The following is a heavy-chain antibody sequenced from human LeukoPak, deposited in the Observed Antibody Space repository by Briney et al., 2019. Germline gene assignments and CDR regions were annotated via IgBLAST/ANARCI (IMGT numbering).Heavy chain of an antibody. V-gene: IGHV3-21*01. Sequence: SGGSLRPSCAASGFTASSNYMSWVRQAPGKGLEWVSSISSSSSYIYYADSVKGRFTISRDNAKNSLYLQMNSLRVEDTAVFYCAKSGDYGDYMGVNWFDPWGQGTLVTVSS. CDR1: GFTASSNY. J-gene: IGHJ5*02. D-gene: IGHD4-17*01. CDR3: AKSGDYGDYMGVNWFDP. CDR2: ISSSSSYI.